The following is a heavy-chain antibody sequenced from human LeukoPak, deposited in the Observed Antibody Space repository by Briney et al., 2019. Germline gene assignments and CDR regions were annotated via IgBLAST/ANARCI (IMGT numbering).Heavy chain of an antibody. CDR2: VGTAGDT. CDR1: GFTFNTYN. J-gene: IGHJ3*02. V-gene: IGHV3-13*01. CDR3: ARRGDSRGYYDAFDI. Sequence: GGSLRLSCTASGFTFNTYNMHLVRQPTGKVLEWVSAVGTAGDTYYPGSVEGRFTISRENAKNSLYLQMNSLRVGDTAVYYCARRGDSRGYYDAFDIWGQGTMVTVSS. D-gene: IGHD3-22*01.